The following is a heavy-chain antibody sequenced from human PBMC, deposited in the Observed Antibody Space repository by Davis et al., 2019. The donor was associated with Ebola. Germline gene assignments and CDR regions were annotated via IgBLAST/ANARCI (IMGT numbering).Heavy chain of an antibody. CDR1: GFTFNSYV. Sequence: GESLKISCAVSGFTFNSYVFHWVRQAPGKGLEWLAVISYDGSNKYYADSVKGRFTISRDNSKNTLYLEMNNLRPEDTAVYYCARRYCSSTNCPSIYYYYFGMDIWGKGTTVTVSS. J-gene: IGHJ6*04. CDR2: ISYDGSNK. D-gene: IGHD2-2*01. CDR3: ARRYCSSTNCPSIYYYYFGMDI. V-gene: IGHV3-30-3*01.